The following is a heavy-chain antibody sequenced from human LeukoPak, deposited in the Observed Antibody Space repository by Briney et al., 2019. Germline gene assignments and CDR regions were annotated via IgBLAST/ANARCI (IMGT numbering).Heavy chain of an antibody. J-gene: IGHJ3*02. D-gene: IGHD5-12*01. V-gene: IGHV3-48*01. Sequence: GGSLRLSCETSGFTFRSYSMNWVRQAPGKGLEWISYISSGSSTIYYADSVKGRFTISRDNAKNSLYLQMNSLRVEDTAVYYCVAGGFQYTFDIWGQGTRVTVSS. CDR1: GFTFRSYS. CDR2: ISSGSSTI. CDR3: VAGGFQYTFDI.